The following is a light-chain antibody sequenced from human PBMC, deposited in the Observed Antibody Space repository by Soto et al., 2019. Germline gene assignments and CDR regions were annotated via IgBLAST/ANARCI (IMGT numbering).Light chain of an antibody. CDR2: GAS. CDR3: QQYGSSGT. CDR1: QSITNNY. V-gene: IGKV3-20*01. Sequence: EIVWTQSPGTLSLSPGERVTLSCRASQSITNNYLAWYQQKPGRAHRLLIYGASSRATGIPDRFSGSGSGTDFTLTISRLEPEDFAMYYCQQYGSSGTFGQGTKVDIK. J-gene: IGKJ1*01.